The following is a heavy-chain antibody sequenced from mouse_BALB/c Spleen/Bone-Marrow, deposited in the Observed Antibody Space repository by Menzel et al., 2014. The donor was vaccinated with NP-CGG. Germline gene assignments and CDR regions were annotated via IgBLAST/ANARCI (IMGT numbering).Heavy chain of an antibody. CDR1: GYTFTSYW. CDR2: IFPGTGTT. V-gene: IGHV1S132*01. D-gene: IGHD3-2*01. J-gene: IGHJ2*01. Sequence: QVQLQQSGAELVKPGASVKLSCKTSGYTFTSYWIQWVKQRPGQGLGWIGEIFPGTGTTYYNEKFKGKATLTIDTSSSTAYMQLSSLTSKDSAVYFCASRDSSGYVPDYWGQGTTLTVSS. CDR3: ASRDSSGYVPDY.